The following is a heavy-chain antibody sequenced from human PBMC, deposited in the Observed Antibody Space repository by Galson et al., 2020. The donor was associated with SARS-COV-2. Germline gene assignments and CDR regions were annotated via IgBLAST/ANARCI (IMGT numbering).Heavy chain of an antibody. CDR3: ARDGSGWYLGS. CDR2: ISYDGSNK. J-gene: IGHJ4*02. V-gene: IGHV3-30*03. CDR1: GFTFSSYG. D-gene: IGHD6-19*01. Sequence: GESLKIYCAASGFTFSSYGMHWVRQAPGKGLEWVAVISYDGSNKYYADSVKGRFTISRDNSKNTLYLQMNSLRAEDTAVYYCARDGSGWYLGSWGQGTLVTVSS.